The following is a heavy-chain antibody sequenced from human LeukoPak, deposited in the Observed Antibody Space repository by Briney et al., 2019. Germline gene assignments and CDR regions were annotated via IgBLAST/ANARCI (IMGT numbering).Heavy chain of an antibody. D-gene: IGHD2-8*02. J-gene: IGHJ6*03. CDR3: AKGGGQSTDYYYYYMDV. CDR2: ISGSGGST. Sequence: GGSLRPSCAASGFTFSSYAMSWVRQAPGKGLEWVSIISGSGGSTYYADSVKGRFTISRDNSKNTLYLQMNSLRAEDTAIYYCAKGGGQSTDYYYYYMDVWGKGTTVTVSS. CDR1: GFTFSSYA. V-gene: IGHV3-23*01.